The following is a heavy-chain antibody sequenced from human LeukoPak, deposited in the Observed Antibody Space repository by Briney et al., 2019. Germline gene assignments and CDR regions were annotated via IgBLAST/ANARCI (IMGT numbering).Heavy chain of an antibody. CDR1: GGTFSSYA. Sequence: SVKVSCKASGGTFSSYAISWVRQAPGQGLEWVGRIIPILGIANYAQKFQGRVTITADKSTSTAYMELSSLRSEDTAVYYCARGSGYDFGISFDYWGQGTLVTVSS. J-gene: IGHJ4*02. CDR3: ARGSGYDFGISFDY. V-gene: IGHV1-69*04. CDR2: IIPILGIA. D-gene: IGHD5-12*01.